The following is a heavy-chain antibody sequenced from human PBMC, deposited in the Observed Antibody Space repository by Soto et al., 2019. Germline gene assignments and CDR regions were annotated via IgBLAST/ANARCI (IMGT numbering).Heavy chain of an antibody. CDR2: IIPIFGTA. J-gene: IGHJ6*02. V-gene: IGHV1-69*05. D-gene: IGHD3-22*01. CDR3: ARVGYSSTGTTFHYHGLDV. Sequence: GASVKVSCKASGGTFSSYAISWVRQAPGQGLEWMGGIIPIFGTANYAQKFQGRVTMTRDTSTHTFYMELSSLRSEDTAMYYCARVGYSSTGTTFHYHGLDVWGQGTTVTVSS. CDR1: GGTFSSYA.